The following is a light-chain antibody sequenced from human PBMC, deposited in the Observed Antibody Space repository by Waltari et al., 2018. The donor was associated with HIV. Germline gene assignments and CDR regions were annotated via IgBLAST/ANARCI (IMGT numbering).Light chain of an antibody. V-gene: IGLV2-14*01. J-gene: IGLJ2*01. CDR3: GSSTNSNIVL. CDR2: DVT. CDR1: NNAIGADKS. Sequence: QSALTQTASVSASPGQSITISCTGINNAIGADKSVSWYQQHPGKVPKLVIYDVTSGPAGVSGGFSGSKSVNTASMSISWLQPDDEADYYCGSSTNSNIVLFGGGTKLTVL.